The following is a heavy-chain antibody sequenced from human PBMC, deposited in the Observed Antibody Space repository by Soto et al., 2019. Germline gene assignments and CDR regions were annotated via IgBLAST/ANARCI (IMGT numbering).Heavy chain of an antibody. CDR3: ARGGSDDSSGYAVDY. CDR2: INPNSGGT. CDR1: GYTFTGYY. J-gene: IGHJ4*02. V-gene: IGHV1-2*04. D-gene: IGHD3-22*01. Sequence: QVQLVQSGAEVKKPGASVKVSCKASGYTFTGYYMHWVRQAPGQWLEWMGWINPNSGGTNYAQKFQGWVTMPRDTSISTAYMELSRMRSDDTAVYYCARGGSDDSSGYAVDYWGQGTLVTVSS.